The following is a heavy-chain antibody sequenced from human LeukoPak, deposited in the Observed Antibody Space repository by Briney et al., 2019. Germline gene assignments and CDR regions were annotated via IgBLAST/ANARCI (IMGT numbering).Heavy chain of an antibody. CDR1: GCSINNFH. V-gene: IGHV4-59*01. D-gene: IGHD3-10*01. CDR2: IYYSVTS. CDR3: ARGVGGDGSGSF. J-gene: IGHJ4*02. Sequence: SETLSLTSTGSGCSINNFHWRWVPPPPGKGLEWGGYIYYSVTSDYNPSLKSRVTMSVDMCKNQICLRLTSVTAADTDVYYCARGVGGDGSGSFWGRGTLVTVSS.